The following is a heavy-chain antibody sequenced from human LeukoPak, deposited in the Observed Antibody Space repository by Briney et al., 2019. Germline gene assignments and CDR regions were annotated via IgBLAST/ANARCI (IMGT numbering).Heavy chain of an antibody. CDR3: ARDHPYYDFWSGQGLNWFDP. D-gene: IGHD3-3*01. CDR2: IYTSGST. Sequence: SETLSLTCTVSGGSISSYYWSWIRQPAGKGLECIGRIYTSGSTNYNPSLKSRVTMSVDTSKNQFSLKLSSVTAADTAVYYCARDHPYYDFWSGQGLNWFDPWGQGTLVTVSS. CDR1: GGSISSYY. J-gene: IGHJ5*02. V-gene: IGHV4-4*07.